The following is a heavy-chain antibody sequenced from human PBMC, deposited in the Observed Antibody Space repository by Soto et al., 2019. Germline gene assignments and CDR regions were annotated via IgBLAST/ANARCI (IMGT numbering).Heavy chain of an antibody. V-gene: IGHV4-59*01. CDR1: GGSISLYY. CDR2: VYYGGRT. D-gene: IGHD4-4*01. J-gene: IGHJ3*01. CDR3: ARFDYNRLTPDAFDF. Sequence: SETLSLTCAVSGGSISLYYWTWIRQPPGKGLEWIGYVYYGGRTKYNPSLESRITISEDTSKNQFSLRLISVTAADTAVYFCARFDYNRLTPDAFDFWGPGTMVT.